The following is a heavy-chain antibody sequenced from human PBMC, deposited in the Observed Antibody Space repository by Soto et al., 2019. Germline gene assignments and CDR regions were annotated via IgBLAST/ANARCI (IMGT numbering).Heavy chain of an antibody. CDR2: IYYSGST. CDR1: VGSISSYY. Sequence: PSETLSLTCTVSVGSISSYYWSWIRQPPGKGLEWIGYIYYSGSTNYNPSLKSRVTISVDTSKNQFSLKLSSVTAADTAVYYCASHLYSSSGYYFDYGGQGPLVTVSS. CDR3: ASHLYSSSGYYFDY. J-gene: IGHJ4*02. V-gene: IGHV4-59*01. D-gene: IGHD6-13*01.